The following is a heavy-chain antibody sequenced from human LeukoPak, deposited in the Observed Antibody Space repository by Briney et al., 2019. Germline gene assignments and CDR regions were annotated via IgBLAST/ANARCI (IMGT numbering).Heavy chain of an antibody. CDR2: IYSSVST. V-gene: IGHV4-39*01. J-gene: IGHJ4*02. CDR3: AYSGSYGHLGY. Sequence: PSETLSLTCTVSGGSISSNAYSWPWFRQPPGKGLEWIGSIYSSVSTYYNPSLKSRVTISVDTSKNQFSLRLSSVTAADTALYYCAYSGSYGHLGYWGQGIPVTVSS. CDR1: GGSISSNAYS. D-gene: IGHD1-26*01.